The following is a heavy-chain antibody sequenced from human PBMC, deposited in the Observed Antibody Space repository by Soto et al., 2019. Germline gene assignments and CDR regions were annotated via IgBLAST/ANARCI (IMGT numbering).Heavy chain of an antibody. J-gene: IGHJ6*02. V-gene: IGHV5-10-1*01. D-gene: IGHD3-16*01. CDR2: IDPIDSYT. CDR1: GYSFTSYW. CDR3: ARRAHMSRRGETFSYYYYGMDV. Sequence: EVQLVQSGAEVKKPGESLRISCKGSGYSFTSYWISWVRQMPGKGLEWMGRIDPIDSYTNYSPSFQGHVTISADKSIXTXYXQRXSLKASDTAMYYCARRAHMSRRGETFSYYYYGMDVWGQGTTVTVSS.